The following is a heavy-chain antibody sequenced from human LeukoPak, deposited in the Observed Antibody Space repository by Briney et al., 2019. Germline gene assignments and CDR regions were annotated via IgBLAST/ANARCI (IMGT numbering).Heavy chain of an antibody. CDR2: INPNSGDT. V-gene: IGHV1-2*04. CDR3: ARGGPSSGYYLDY. Sequence: GAAVKVSCKASGYTFTDYYIHWVRQAPGQGLEWMGWINPNSGDTNYAQKFQGWVTMTRDMSISTAYMELSSLRSEDTAVYYCARGGPSSGYYLDYWGQGTLVTVSS. D-gene: IGHD3-22*01. CDR1: GYTFTDYY. J-gene: IGHJ4*02.